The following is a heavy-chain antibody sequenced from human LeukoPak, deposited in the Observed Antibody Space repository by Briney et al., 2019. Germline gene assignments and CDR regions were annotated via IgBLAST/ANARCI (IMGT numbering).Heavy chain of an antibody. V-gene: IGHV3-20*01. Sequence: GSLRLSCAASGFTFDDYGMSWVRQAPGKGLEWVSGINWNGGSTGYADSVKGRFTISRDNAKNSLYLQMNSLRAEDTALYHCARRCSGGSCYYAFDIWGQGTMVTVSS. D-gene: IGHD2-15*01. CDR1: GFTFDDYG. J-gene: IGHJ3*02. CDR3: ARRCSGGSCYYAFDI. CDR2: INWNGGST.